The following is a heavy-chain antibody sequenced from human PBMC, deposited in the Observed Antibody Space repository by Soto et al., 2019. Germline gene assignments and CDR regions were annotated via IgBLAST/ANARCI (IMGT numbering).Heavy chain of an antibody. D-gene: IGHD6-6*01. Sequence: WESLTLSCAASGFTFSSYGMHWVRQAPGKGLEWVAVICYDGSNKYYPDSVKGRFTISRDNSKNSLYLQMNSLRAEDTAVYYCAREARNYYYYGMDVWGQGTTVTVSS. CDR1: GFTFSSYG. CDR3: AREARNYYYYGMDV. CDR2: ICYDGSNK. J-gene: IGHJ6*02. V-gene: IGHV3-33*01.